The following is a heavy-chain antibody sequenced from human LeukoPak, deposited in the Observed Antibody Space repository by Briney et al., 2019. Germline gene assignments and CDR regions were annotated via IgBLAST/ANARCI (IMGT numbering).Heavy chain of an antibody. Sequence: SETLSLTCAVSGGSINSGGFSWNWIRRPPGKGLEWIGYIYHSGSTYYSPSLKSRVTISQDRSKNQFSLKLNSVTAADTAIYYCASEGVNDGFDIWGQGTMVTVSS. CDR1: GGSINSGGFS. V-gene: IGHV4-30-2*01. CDR3: ASEGVNDGFDI. J-gene: IGHJ3*02. CDR2: IYHSGST.